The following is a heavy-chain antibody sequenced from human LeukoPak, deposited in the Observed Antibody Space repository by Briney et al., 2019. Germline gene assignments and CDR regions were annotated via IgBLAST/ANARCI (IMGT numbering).Heavy chain of an antibody. CDR3: ARVNTAMALAHFDY. J-gene: IGHJ4*02. CDR2: IIPIFGTA. Sequence: SVTVSCKASGGTFSSYAISWVRQAPGQGLEWMGGIIPIFGTANYAQKFQGRVTITADESTSTAYMELSSLRSEDTAVYYCARVNTAMALAHFDYWGQGTLVTVSS. V-gene: IGHV1-69*13. D-gene: IGHD5-18*01. CDR1: GGTFSSYA.